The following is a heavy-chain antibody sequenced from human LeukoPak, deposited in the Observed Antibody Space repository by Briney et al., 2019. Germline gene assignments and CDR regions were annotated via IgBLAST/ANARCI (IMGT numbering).Heavy chain of an antibody. J-gene: IGHJ5*02. V-gene: IGHV3-64*01. CDR1: GFTFSSYA. D-gene: IGHD5-12*01. CDR2: ISSNGGST. CDR3: ARGIVATTHNWFDP. Sequence: GGSLRLSCAASGFTFSSYAMHWVRQAPGKGLEYVSAISSNGGSTYYANSVKGRFTISRDNSKNTLYLQMGSLRAEDMAVYYCARGIVATTHNWFDPWGQGTLVTVPS.